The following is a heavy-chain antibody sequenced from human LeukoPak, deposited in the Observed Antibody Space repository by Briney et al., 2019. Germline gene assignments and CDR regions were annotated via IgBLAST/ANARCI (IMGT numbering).Heavy chain of an antibody. Sequence: GGSLRLSCAASGFTFSSYAMSWVRNAPAPGQKLDSTSNNNGTGTYYADSVKGRFTISRDNSYNTVSLQMNSLRDEDTGVYFCAKGLRTGVGPYMGYHYYMDVWGKGATVTVSS. D-gene: IGHD3-16*01. CDR1: GFTFSSYA. CDR3: AKGLRTGVGPYMGYHYYMDV. V-gene: IGHV3-23*01. CDR2: SNNNGTGT. J-gene: IGHJ6*03.